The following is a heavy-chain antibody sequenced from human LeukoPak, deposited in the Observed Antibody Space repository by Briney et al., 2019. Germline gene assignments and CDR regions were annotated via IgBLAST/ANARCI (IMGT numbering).Heavy chain of an antibody. CDR3: ATSWGPDTSAFRWGRDGMDV. CDR1: GLTFNNYA. J-gene: IGHJ6*02. Sequence: GGSLRLSCAVSGLTFNNYAMSWVRQAPGKGLEWVSAISKSGDHTYYAASAKGRFTIYRDNSKNTQYLQMNSLRAEDTAIYYCATSWGPDTSAFRWGRDGMDVWGQGTTVIVS. V-gene: IGHV3-23*01. D-gene: IGHD3-16*01. CDR2: ISKSGDHT.